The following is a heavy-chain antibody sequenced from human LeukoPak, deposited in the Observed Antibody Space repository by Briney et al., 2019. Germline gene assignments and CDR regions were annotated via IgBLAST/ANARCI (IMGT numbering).Heavy chain of an antibody. V-gene: IGHV1-69*02. Sequence: SVKVSCRASGGTFSSYTISWVRQAPGQGLEWMGRIIPILGIANYAQKFQGRVTITADKSTSTAYMELSSLRSEDTAVYYCARGGDGYNYLFDYWGQGTLVTVSS. CDR2: IIPILGIA. CDR3: ARGGDGYNYLFDY. D-gene: IGHD5-24*01. CDR1: GGTFSSYT. J-gene: IGHJ4*02.